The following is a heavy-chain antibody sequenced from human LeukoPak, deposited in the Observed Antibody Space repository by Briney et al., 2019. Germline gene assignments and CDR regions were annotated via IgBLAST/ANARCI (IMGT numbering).Heavy chain of an antibody. D-gene: IGHD4-17*01. CDR1: GFTFSSYA. J-gene: IGHJ4*02. Sequence: PGGSLRLSCAASGFTFSSYAMNWVRQAPGKGLEWVSSISSSSSYIYYADSVKVRFSTSRDNAKNSLYLQINSLRAADTAVYYCASFRIDYGDSYEDWGQGTLVTVSS. V-gene: IGHV3-21*01. CDR2: ISSSSSYI. CDR3: ASFRIDYGDSYED.